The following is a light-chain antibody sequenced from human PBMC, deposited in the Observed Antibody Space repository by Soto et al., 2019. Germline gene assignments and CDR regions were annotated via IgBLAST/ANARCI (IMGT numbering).Light chain of an antibody. V-gene: IGLV2-8*01. CDR3: SSYAGNNNLV. CDR2: AVN. CDR1: SSDVGGYNY. J-gene: IGLJ3*02. Sequence: QPALTQPPSASGSPGQSVTISCTGTSSDVGGYNYVSWYQQHPGKAPKLMIYAVNKRPSGVPDRFSGTKSANTASLTVSGLQVEDEADYYCSSYAGNNNLVFGGGTKLTVL.